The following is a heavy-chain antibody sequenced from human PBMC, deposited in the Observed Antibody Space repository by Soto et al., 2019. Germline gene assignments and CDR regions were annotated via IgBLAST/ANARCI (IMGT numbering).Heavy chain of an antibody. D-gene: IGHD4-17*01. CDR2: IIPIFGTA. J-gene: IGHJ5*02. CDR3: ARDSIYGDYVSGGWFDP. Sequence: SVKVSCKASGGTFSSYAISWVRQAPGQGLEWMGGIIPIFGTANYAQKFQGRVTITADESTSTAYMELSSLRSEDTAVYYCARDSIYGDYVSGGWFDPWGQGTLVTVSS. CDR1: GGTFSSYA. V-gene: IGHV1-69*13.